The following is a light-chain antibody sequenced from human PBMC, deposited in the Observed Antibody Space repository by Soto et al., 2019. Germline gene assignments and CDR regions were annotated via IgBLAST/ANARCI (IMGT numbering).Light chain of an antibody. V-gene: IGKV1-12*01. Sequence: DIQMTQSPSSVSASVGDSVTITCRESQSISSWLAWYQQKPGTVPKLLIYAASSLQSGVPSRCSGSGAGAEFTLTITSLQPEDFGTYYCQQGDSFPITFGQGTRLEIK. J-gene: IGKJ5*01. CDR2: AAS. CDR3: QQGDSFPIT. CDR1: QSISSW.